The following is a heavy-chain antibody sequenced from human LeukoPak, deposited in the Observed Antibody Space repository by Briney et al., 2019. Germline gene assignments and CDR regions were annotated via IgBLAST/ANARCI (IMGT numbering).Heavy chain of an antibody. J-gene: IGHJ6*02. CDR2: ISSSSSYI. CDR3: ARGGAHYYGSGSYYKGDYYYYGMDV. D-gene: IGHD3-10*01. CDR1: GFTFSSYS. Sequence: GGSLRLSCAASGFTFSSYSMNWVRQAPGKGLEWVSSISSSSSYIYYADSVKGRFTISRDNAKNSLYLQMNSLRAEDTAVYYCARGGAHYYGSGSYYKGDYYYYGMDVWGQGTTVTVSS. V-gene: IGHV3-21*01.